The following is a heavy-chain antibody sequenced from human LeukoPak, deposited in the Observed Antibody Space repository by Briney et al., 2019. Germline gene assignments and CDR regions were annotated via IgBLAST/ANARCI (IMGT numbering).Heavy chain of an antibody. CDR2: INGDGSNI. D-gene: IGHD3-10*01. V-gene: IGHV3-74*01. CDR3: AKDGTYYYGSGTYYYFDY. CDR1: GFTFSNYW. J-gene: IGHJ4*02. Sequence: GGSLRLSCVASGFTFSNYWMHWVRQDPGKGLVWVSRINGDGSNINYADSVKGRFTISRDNSKNTLYLQMNSLTAEDTAVYYCAKDGTYYYGSGTYYYFDYWGQGTLLTVSS.